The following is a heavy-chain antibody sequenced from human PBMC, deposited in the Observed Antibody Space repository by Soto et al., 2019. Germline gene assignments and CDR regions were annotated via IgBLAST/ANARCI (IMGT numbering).Heavy chain of an antibody. J-gene: IGHJ4*02. Sequence: GASVKVSCKASGYTFTSYGISWVRQAPGQGLEWMGWISAYNGNTNYAQKLQGRVTMTTDTSTSTAYMELRSLRSDDTAVYYCARGPRLHIPMIVVVNDYWGQGTLVTVSS. CDR2: ISAYNGNT. CDR3: ARGPRLHIPMIVVVNDY. CDR1: GYTFTSYG. D-gene: IGHD3-22*01. V-gene: IGHV1-18*04.